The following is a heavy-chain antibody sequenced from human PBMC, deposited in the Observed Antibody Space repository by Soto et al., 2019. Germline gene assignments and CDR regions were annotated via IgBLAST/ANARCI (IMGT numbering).Heavy chain of an antibody. CDR2: VYYSGTT. CDR3: ARTTAVPNTLRSRYFFDY. D-gene: IGHD4-17*01. CDR1: GGSVSNKAYY. Sequence: LSLTCSVSGGSVSNKAYYWSWIRQPPVKRLEWIGYVYYSGTTNYDPSLKSRVTISVDLSKNQFSLRLSSVTTADTALYYCARTTAVPNTLRSRYFFDYWGQGALVTVSS. J-gene: IGHJ4*02. V-gene: IGHV4-61*08.